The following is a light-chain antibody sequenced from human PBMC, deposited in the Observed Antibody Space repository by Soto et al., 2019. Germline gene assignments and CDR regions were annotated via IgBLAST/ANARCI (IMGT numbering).Light chain of an antibody. J-gene: IGKJ1*01. Sequence: EVVLTQSPATLSLSPGERATLSCRASQSIRTSLAWYQQKPGQAPRLVYDASSRATGIPDRFSGSGSGTDYTLTISRLEPEDFAVYYCQQYGSSPTFGQGTKVDIK. V-gene: IGKV3-20*01. CDR3: QQYGSSPT. CDR1: QSIRTS. CDR2: DAS.